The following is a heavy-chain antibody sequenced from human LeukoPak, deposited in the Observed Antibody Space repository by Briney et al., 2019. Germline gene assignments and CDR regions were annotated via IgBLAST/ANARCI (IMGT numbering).Heavy chain of an antibody. CDR1: GGYIGSYY. D-gene: IGHD4-17*01. J-gene: IGHJ6*03. CDR2: IYTSENT. V-gene: IGHV4-4*07. CDR3: AREGDYGDYSKSFYYMDV. Sequence: PSETLSLTCTVSGGYIGSYYWSWIRQPAGKGLEWIGRIYTSENTDYNPSLKSRVTMSEDMSTSQFSLRLTSVTAADAAVYYCAREGDYGDYSKSFYYMDVWGKGTTVTVSS.